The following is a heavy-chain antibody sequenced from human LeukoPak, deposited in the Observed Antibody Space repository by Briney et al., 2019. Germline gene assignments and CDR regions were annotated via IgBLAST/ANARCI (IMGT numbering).Heavy chain of an antibody. CDR1: GFPFRSYS. Sequence: GGSLRLSCAASGFPFRSYSMTWVRRAPGKGLGWVSSISSSSSYIYYADSVKGRFTISRDNAKNSLYLQMNSLRAEDTAVYYCARDDIVVVPAAASAEYFQHWGQGTLVTVSS. J-gene: IGHJ1*01. D-gene: IGHD2-2*01. CDR2: ISSSSSYI. V-gene: IGHV3-21*01. CDR3: ARDDIVVVPAAASAEYFQH.